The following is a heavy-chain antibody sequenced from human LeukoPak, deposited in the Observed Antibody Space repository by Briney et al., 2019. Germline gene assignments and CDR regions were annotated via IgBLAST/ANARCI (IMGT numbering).Heavy chain of an antibody. V-gene: IGHV1-18*01. CDR3: VRWITLHNSSGSGRAFDY. D-gene: IGHD6-19*01. J-gene: IGHJ4*02. CDR1: GYTFTSYG. Sequence: ASVKVSCKASGYTFTSYGISWVRQAPGQGLEWMGWSSAYNGDTNYAQKLQGRVTMTTDTSTSTAYMELRSLRPDDTAVYYCVRWITLHNSSGSGRAFDYWGQGTLVTVSS. CDR2: SSAYNGDT.